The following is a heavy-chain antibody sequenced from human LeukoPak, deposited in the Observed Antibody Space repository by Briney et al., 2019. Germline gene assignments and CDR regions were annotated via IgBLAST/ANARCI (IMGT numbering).Heavy chain of an antibody. Sequence: NPGGSLRLSCAASGFTFDDYGMSWVRQAPGKGLEWVSSISSSSSYIYYADSVKGRFTISRDNAKNSLYLQMNSLRAEDTAVYYCARVGGRGGYCSGGSCYYFDSWGQGTLVTVSS. D-gene: IGHD2-15*01. J-gene: IGHJ4*02. V-gene: IGHV3-21*01. CDR2: ISSSSSYI. CDR1: GFTFDDYG. CDR3: ARVGGRGGYCSGGSCYYFDS.